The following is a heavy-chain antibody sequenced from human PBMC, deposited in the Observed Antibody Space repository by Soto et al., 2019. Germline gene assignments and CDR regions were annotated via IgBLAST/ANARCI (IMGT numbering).Heavy chain of an antibody. D-gene: IGHD3-10*01. CDR1: GFTFSSYA. CDR2: ISGSGGST. V-gene: IGHV3-23*01. J-gene: IGHJ6*02. Sequence: HPGGSLRLSCAASGFTFSSYAMSWVRQAPGKGLEWVSAISGSGGSTYYADSVKGRFTISRDNSKNTLYLQMNSLRAEDTAVYYCAKGGLFSLHYGMDVWGQGTTGTVSS. CDR3: AKGGLFSLHYGMDV.